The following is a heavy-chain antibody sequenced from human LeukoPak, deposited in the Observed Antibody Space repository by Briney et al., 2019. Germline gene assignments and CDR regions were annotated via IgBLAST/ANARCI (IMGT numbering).Heavy chain of an antibody. J-gene: IGHJ6*02. CDR3: ARESRSYSRRGYYYYGMDV. D-gene: IGHD4-11*01. CDR1: GFTVSSNY. Sequence: GGSLRLSCAASGFTVSSNYMSWVRQAPGKGLEWVSVIYSGGSTYYADSVKGRFTISRDKSKNTLYLQMNSLRAEDTAVYYCARESRSYSRRGYYYYGMDVWGQGTTVTVSS. CDR2: IYSGGST. V-gene: IGHV3-53*01.